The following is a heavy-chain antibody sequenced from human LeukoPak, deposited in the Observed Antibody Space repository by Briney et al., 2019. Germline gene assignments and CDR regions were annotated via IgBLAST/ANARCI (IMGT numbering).Heavy chain of an antibody. J-gene: IGHJ4*02. Sequence: GGSLRLSCAASGFTLSSYAMSWVRQAPGKGLEWVSGISGSGGSTYYADSVKGRFTISRDNSKNTLYLQMNSLRAEDTAVYYCAKAARFTYSGSYYGYWGQGTLVTVSS. CDR2: ISGSGGST. CDR3: AKAARFTYSGSYYGY. V-gene: IGHV3-23*01. CDR1: GFTLSSYA. D-gene: IGHD1-26*01.